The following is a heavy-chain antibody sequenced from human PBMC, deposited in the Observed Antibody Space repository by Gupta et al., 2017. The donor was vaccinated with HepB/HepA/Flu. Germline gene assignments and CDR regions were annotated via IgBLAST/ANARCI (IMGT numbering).Heavy chain of an antibody. J-gene: IGHJ5*02. V-gene: IGHV4-59*08. D-gene: IGHD3-16*01. CDR1: GGSISNFY. Sequence: QVHLQESGPGLVKPSETLSLTCVVSGGSISNFYWSWIRLPPGKGLEWIGYLYDNESTNYNPSLRSRVTMSVDTSKTQFSLNLTSVTAADTAIYYCARHDFGLRRWFDPWGQGTLVIVSS. CDR2: LYDNEST. CDR3: ARHDFGLRRWFDP.